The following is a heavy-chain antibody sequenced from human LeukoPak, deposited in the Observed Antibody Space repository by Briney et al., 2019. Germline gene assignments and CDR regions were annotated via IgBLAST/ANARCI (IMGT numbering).Heavy chain of an antibody. D-gene: IGHD3-22*01. CDR2: ISSSSSYI. Sequence: PGGSLRLSCAASGFTFSSYSMNWVRQAPGKGLEWVSSISSSSSYIYYADSVKGRFTISRDNAKNSLYLQMNSLRAEDTAVYYCARDSYYYDSSGYYSVDYWGQGTLVIVSS. J-gene: IGHJ4*02. CDR3: ARDSYYYDSSGYYSVDY. CDR1: GFTFSSYS. V-gene: IGHV3-21*01.